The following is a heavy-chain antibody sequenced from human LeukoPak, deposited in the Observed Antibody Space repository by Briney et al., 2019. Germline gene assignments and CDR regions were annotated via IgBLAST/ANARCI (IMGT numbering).Heavy chain of an antibody. CDR3: AREEYSYGNRY. CDR2: ISYDGSNK. Sequence: GGSLRLSCAASGFTFSSYAMHWVRQAPGKGLEWVAVISYDGSNKYYADSVKGRFTISRDNSKNTLYLQMNSPRAEDTAVYYCAREEYSYGNRYWGQGTLVTVSS. V-gene: IGHV3-30*04. J-gene: IGHJ4*02. CDR1: GFTFSSYA. D-gene: IGHD5-18*01.